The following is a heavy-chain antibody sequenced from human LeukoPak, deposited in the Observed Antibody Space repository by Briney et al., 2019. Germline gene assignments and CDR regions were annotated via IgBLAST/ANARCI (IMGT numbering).Heavy chain of an antibody. V-gene: IGHV1-18*01. CDR3: ARDPTNTSGRYAHFDY. J-gene: IGHJ4*02. Sequence: ASVKVSCKASGYTFTHHGISWVRQAPGQGLEWMGWISGYNGDTHYAQNFQDRITVTTATATTTAYLELRSLTSDDTAVYYCARDPTNTSGRYAHFDYWDQGTLVTVSS. D-gene: IGHD6-19*01. CDR1: GYTFTHHG. CDR2: ISGYNGDT.